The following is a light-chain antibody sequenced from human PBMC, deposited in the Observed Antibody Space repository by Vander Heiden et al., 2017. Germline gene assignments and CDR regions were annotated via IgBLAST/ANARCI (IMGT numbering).Light chain of an antibody. J-gene: IGLJ2*01. Sequence: SYELTQPPSVSVSPGQTASITCSGDKLGDKYACWYQQKPGQSPLLVIYQDSKRPSGIPERFSGSNSGNTATLTISGTQAMDEAYYYCQAWDSSTVVFGGGTKLTVL. V-gene: IGLV3-1*01. CDR3: QAWDSSTVV. CDR1: KLGDKY. CDR2: QDS.